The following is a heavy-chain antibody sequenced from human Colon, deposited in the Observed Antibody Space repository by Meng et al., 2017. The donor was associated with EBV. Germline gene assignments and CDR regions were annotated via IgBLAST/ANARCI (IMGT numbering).Heavy chain of an antibody. V-gene: IGHV4-4*03. CDR1: VVSSISNDRW. Sequence: LLMSPQPLANLYGVSVVSSISNDRWGSWVRPPPGKGTGWIWEIHNSWTTNYNPSFKSLVTMSIDTWKNRFSLDLTSVTAADTAVYYCARGSYYTWATWGQGTLVTVSS. CDR2: IHNSWTT. D-gene: IGHD3-10*01. CDR3: ARGSYYTWAT. J-gene: IGHJ5*02.